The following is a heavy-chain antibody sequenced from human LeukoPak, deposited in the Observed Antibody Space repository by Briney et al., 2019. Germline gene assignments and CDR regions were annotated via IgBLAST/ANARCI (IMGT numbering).Heavy chain of an antibody. CDR2: IYPGDSDA. J-gene: IGHJ6*02. CDR1: GYSFTNYC. V-gene: IGHV5-51*01. Sequence: GESLEISCKGSGYSFTNYCIAWVRQMPGKGLEWMGIIYPGDSDATYSPSFQGQVTISADKSISTAYLQWSSLKASDTAMYYCARHGPNWGVYYYYGMDVWGQGTTVTVSS. CDR3: ARHGPNWGVYYYYGMDV. D-gene: IGHD7-27*01.